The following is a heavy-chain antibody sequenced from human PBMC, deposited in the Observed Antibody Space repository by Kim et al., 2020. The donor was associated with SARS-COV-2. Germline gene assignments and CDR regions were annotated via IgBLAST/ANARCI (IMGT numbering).Heavy chain of an antibody. CDR3: FRGGVDF. CDR1: GFTFSDSW. V-gene: IGHV3-74*01. Sequence: GGSLRLSCADSGFTFSDSWMDWVRQTAGGGLLWVARINPDGTSTYYPDSVKGRFAISRDNSKNTLYLQMNSLRTEDTAVYYCFRGGVDFWGQGTLVTVSS. J-gene: IGHJ4*02. CDR2: INPDGTST. D-gene: IGHD3-10*01.